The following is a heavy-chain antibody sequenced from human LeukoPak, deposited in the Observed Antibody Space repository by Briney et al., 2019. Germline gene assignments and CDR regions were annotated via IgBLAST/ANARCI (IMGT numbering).Heavy chain of an antibody. Sequence: GGSLRLSCAVSGFTFNSHAMCWVRQAPGKGLEWVSSIDISGGSTYYADSVKGRFTISRDNSKNTLYLQMNSLRGEDTALYFCANEVRPNDYWGQGTLDTVSS. D-gene: IGHD4/OR15-4a*01. CDR1: GFTFNSHA. J-gene: IGHJ4*02. V-gene: IGHV3-23*01. CDR3: ANEVRPNDY. CDR2: IDISGGST.